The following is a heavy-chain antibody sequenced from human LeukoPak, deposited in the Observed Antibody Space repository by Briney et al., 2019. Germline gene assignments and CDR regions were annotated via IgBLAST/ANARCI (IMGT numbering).Heavy chain of an antibody. V-gene: IGHV3-23*01. CDR3: AKGGFEYYYDSSGYYGY. CDR1: GFTFSSYA. Sequence: PGGSLRLSCAASGFTFSSYAMTWVRQAPGKGLEWVSAIGGSGGSTYYADSVKGRFTISRDNSKNTLYLQMNSLRAEDTAVYYCAKGGFEYYYDSSGYYGYWGQGTLVTVSS. J-gene: IGHJ4*02. CDR2: IGGSGGST. D-gene: IGHD3-22*01.